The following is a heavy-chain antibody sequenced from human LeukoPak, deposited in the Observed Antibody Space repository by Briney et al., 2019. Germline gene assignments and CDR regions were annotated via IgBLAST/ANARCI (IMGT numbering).Heavy chain of an antibody. CDR3: ARDLGGIYFDY. D-gene: IGHD1-26*01. J-gene: IGHJ4*02. CDR2: IHFSGST. Sequence: PSETLSLTCAVSDASISGCYWSWIRQPPGKGLVWIGSIHFSGSTNYNPSLRSRVTISVDTSKNQLSLKLSSVTAADTAVYDCARDLGGIYFDYWGQGTLVTVSS. V-gene: IGHV4-59*01. CDR1: DASISGCY.